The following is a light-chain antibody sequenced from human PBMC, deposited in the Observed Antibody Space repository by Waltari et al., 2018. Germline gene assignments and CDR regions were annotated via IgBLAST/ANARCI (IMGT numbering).Light chain of an antibody. J-gene: IGKJ2*01. CDR1: QSVSSFY. CDR2: DAF. V-gene: IGKV3D-20*01. CDR3: QQYGSTPYT. Sequence: EIVLTQSPATLSLSPGASATLSCGASQSVSSFYVAWYQRKPGLAPRLLIYDAFIRATGIPDRFSGSGSGTDFTLTINRLEPEDFAVYYCQQYGSTPYTFGQGTNLEI.